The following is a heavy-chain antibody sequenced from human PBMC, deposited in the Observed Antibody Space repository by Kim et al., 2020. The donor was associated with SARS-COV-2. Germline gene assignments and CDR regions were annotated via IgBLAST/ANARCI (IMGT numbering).Heavy chain of an antibody. CDR1: GFTFSSYS. V-gene: IGHV3-21*01. CDR3: ARVYLRGYSGYEGWFPDDH. D-gene: IGHD5-12*01. Sequence: GGSLRLSCAASGFTFSSYSMNWVRQAPGKGLEWVSSISSSSSYIYYADSVKGRFTISRDNAKNSLYLQMNSLRAEDTAVYYCARVYLRGYSGYEGWFPDDHWGQGTLVTVSS. J-gene: IGHJ5*02. CDR2: ISSSSSYI.